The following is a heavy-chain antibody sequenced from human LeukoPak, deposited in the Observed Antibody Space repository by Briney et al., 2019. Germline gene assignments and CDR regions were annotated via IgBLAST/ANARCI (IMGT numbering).Heavy chain of an antibody. CDR2: ISYDGSNK. Sequence: PGGFLRLSCAASGFSFSNYAMHWVRQAPGKGLEWVAVISYDGSNKYHADSVKGRFTISRDNSKSTLYLQLNSLRAEDTAVYYCANSSLAPRLDAFDIWGQGTMVTVSS. D-gene: IGHD6-6*01. V-gene: IGHV3-30*01. CDR1: GFSFSNYA. CDR3: ANSSLAPRLDAFDI. J-gene: IGHJ3*02.